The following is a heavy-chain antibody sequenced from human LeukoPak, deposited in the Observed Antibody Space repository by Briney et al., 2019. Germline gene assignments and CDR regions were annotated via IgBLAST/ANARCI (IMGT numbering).Heavy chain of an antibody. CDR1: GFTVSSNY. D-gene: IGHD3-10*01. V-gene: IGHV3-53*01. J-gene: IGHJ2*01. Sequence: GGFLRLSCAASGFTVSSNYMSWVRQAPGKGLEWVSVIYSGGTTYYADSVKGRFTISRDNSKNTLYLQMNSLRAEDTAVYYCARDRGVGNWYFGLWGRGTLVIVSS. CDR2: IYSGGTT. CDR3: ARDRGVGNWYFGL.